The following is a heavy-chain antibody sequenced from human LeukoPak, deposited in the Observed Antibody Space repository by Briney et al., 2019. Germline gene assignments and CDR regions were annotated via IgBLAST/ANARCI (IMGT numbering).Heavy chain of an antibody. CDR2: ISGSGGST. Sequence: GGSLRLSCAASGFTFSSYAMSWVRQAPGKGLEWVSAISGSGGSTYYADSVKGRFTISRDNSKNTLYLQMNSLRAEDTAVYYCAKPQDYYDSSGYYPHLNFDYWGQGTLVTVSS. V-gene: IGHV3-23*01. D-gene: IGHD3-22*01. J-gene: IGHJ4*02. CDR3: AKPQDYYDSSGYYPHLNFDY. CDR1: GFTFSSYA.